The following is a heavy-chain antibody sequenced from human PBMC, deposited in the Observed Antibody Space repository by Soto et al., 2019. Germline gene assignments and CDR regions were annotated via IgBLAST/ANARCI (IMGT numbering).Heavy chain of an antibody. Sequence: GASVKVSCKASGYTFTGYYIHLVRQAPGQGLEWMGWINPNSGGTKYAKNFQGRVTLTRDTSISTVYMELSRLRSDDTAVYYCARQLAYCGGDCYTEPLDYWGQGTLVTVSS. CDR2: INPNSGGT. J-gene: IGHJ4*02. CDR1: GYTFTGYY. D-gene: IGHD2-21*02. CDR3: ARQLAYCGGDCYTEPLDY. V-gene: IGHV1-2*02.